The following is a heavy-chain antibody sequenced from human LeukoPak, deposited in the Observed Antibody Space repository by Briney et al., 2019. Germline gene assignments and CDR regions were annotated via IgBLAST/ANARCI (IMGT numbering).Heavy chain of an antibody. Sequence: SETLSLTCTVSGGSISSYYWSWIRQPPGKGLEWIGYIYYSGSTKYNPSLKSRVTISVDASKTQFSLKLSSVTAADTAVYYCAMGYCSSTSCRTNWFDPWGQGTLVTVSS. CDR3: AMGYCSSTSCRTNWFDP. CDR2: IYYSGST. CDR1: GGSISSYY. J-gene: IGHJ5*02. D-gene: IGHD2-2*01. V-gene: IGHV4-59*12.